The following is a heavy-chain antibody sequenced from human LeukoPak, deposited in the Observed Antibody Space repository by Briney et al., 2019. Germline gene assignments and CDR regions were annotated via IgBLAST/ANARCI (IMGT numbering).Heavy chain of an antibody. D-gene: IGHD3-22*01. V-gene: IGHV4-30-4*01. Sequence: SETLSLSCTVSGGSISSGDYYWSWIRQPPGKGLEWIGYIYYSGSTYYNPSLSSRVTMSVDTSRNQFSLKLSSVTAADTAVYYCARDHYDSSGYFLGNDYWGQGILVTVSS. CDR3: ARDHYDSSGYFLGNDY. CDR2: IYYSGST. CDR1: GGSISSGDYY. J-gene: IGHJ4*02.